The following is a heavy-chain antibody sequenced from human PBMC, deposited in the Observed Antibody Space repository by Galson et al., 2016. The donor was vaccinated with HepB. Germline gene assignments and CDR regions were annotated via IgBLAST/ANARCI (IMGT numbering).Heavy chain of an antibody. J-gene: IGHJ2*01. V-gene: IGHV6-1*01. CDR1: GDSVSSDSAA. Sequence: CVISGDSVSSDSAAWNWIRQSPSRGLEWLGRTYYRSKWDNEYAVSVRSRMTINPDTSKNQFSLQLNSVTPEDTAVYYCERRGSKEKGYFDLWGRGTLVTVSS. D-gene: IGHD6-13*01. CDR2: TYYRSKWDN. CDR3: ERRGSKEKGYFDL.